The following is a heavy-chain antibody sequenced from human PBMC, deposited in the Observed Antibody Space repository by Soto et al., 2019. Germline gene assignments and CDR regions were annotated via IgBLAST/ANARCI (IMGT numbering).Heavy chain of an antibody. V-gene: IGHV4-59*01. CDR2: ISYSGTT. D-gene: IGHD2-8*01. CDR1: GGSISSYY. J-gene: IGHJ5*02. CDR3: ARDLMGSAKATQRYNWFDP. Sequence: QVQLQESGPGLVKPSETLSLTCAVSGGSISSYYWSWIRQPPGKGLEWIGHISYSGTTNYNPSLQSRVTMSLDTSKNHFSLRLSSVTAADTAVYYCARDLMGSAKATQRYNWFDPWGQGTLVTVSS.